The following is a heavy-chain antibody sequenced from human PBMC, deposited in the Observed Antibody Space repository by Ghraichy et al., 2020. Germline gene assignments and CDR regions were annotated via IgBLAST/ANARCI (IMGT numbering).Heavy chain of an antibody. CDR2: ISGSGGNT. D-gene: IGHD2-2*01. V-gene: IGHV3-23*01. CDR3: AKDPRSAWCTSTSCYAMDV. Sequence: GGSLRLSCAASGFTFSSYAMTWVRQAPGKGLEWVSAISGSGGNTYYADSVKGRFTISRDNSKSTLYLQMISLRAEDTAVYYCAKDPRSAWCTSTSCYAMDVWGQGTTVTVSS. CDR1: GFTFSSYA. J-gene: IGHJ6*02.